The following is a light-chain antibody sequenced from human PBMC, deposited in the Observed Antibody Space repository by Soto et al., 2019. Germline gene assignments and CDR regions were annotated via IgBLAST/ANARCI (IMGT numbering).Light chain of an antibody. CDR3: QQYKSAPYT. Sequence: DILMTQAPSSLSTSIGDRVTITCRASQGISSALAWYQQKPGKAPSLLIYDAPTLQSAVPSRFSGSGSGTEFTLTISSLQPEDGATYYCQQYKSAPYTFGPGTKVDI. CDR1: QGISSA. CDR2: DAP. J-gene: IGKJ3*01. V-gene: IGKV1-27*01.